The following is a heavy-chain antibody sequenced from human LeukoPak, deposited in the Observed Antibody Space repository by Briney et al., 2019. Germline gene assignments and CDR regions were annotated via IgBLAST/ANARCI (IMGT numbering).Heavy chain of an antibody. Sequence: GGSLRLSCAASGFTFASYAMSWVRQAPGKGLEWVSGISGSGGSPYCADSVKGRFTISRDNSKSTLYLQMNSLRAEDTAVYYCAKDFTSALWFGELLSDGLSSAFDIWGQGTLLTVSS. CDR3: AKDFTSALWFGELLSDGLSSAFDI. V-gene: IGHV3-23*01. CDR2: ISGSGGSP. D-gene: IGHD3-10*01. CDR1: GFTFASYA. J-gene: IGHJ3*02.